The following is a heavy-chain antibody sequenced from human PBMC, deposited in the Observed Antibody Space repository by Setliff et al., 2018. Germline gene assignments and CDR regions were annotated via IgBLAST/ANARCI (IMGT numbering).Heavy chain of an antibody. J-gene: IGHJ6*03. CDR3: ARVSGFLYMDV. CDR2: IYTSWST. Sequence: SETLSLTCTVSGDSISRAKYYWSWIRQPAGKGLEWLGQIYTSWSTNYNPSLKGRATLSIDASKRQFSLKLTSVTAADTAVYYCARVSGFLYMDVWGKGTTVTVSS. CDR1: GDSISRAKYY. V-gene: IGHV4-61*09. D-gene: IGHD3-3*01.